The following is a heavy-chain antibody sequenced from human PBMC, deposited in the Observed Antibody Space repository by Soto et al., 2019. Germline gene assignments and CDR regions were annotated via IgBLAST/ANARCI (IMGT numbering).Heavy chain of an antibody. Sequence: GGSLRLSCAASGFTFSGYAVSWVRQAPGKGLEWVSTISGSGASTYYVDSVKGRFTISRDNSRNTLYLLLNSPRAEDTAVYYCAKDQVHDYSNYDYFDDWGQGTLVTVSS. V-gene: IGHV3-23*01. CDR2: ISGSGAST. CDR3: AKDQVHDYSNYDYFDD. CDR1: GFTFSGYA. D-gene: IGHD4-4*01. J-gene: IGHJ4*02.